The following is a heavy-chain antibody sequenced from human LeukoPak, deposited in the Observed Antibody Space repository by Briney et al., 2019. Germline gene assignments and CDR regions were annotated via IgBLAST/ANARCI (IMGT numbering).Heavy chain of an antibody. J-gene: IGHJ4*02. CDR2: MNPNSGNT. D-gene: IGHD5-12*01. CDR3: ARGATKDMYYFDY. CDR1: GYTLTSYD. Sequence: ASVRVSCKASGYTLTSYDINWVRQATGQGLEWMGWMNPNSGNTGYAQKFQGRVTMTRNTSISTAYMELSSLRSEDTAVYYCARGATKDMYYFDYWGQGTLVTVSS. V-gene: IGHV1-8*01.